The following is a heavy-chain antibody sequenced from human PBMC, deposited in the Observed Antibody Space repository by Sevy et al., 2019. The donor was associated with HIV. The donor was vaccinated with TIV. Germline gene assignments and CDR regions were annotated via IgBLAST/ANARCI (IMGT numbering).Heavy chain of an antibody. D-gene: IGHD1-1*01. CDR1: GFTFNMYG. CDR3: ASEHNWDDAFDI. CDR2: IWYDGSIK. Sequence: GGSLRLSCAASGFTFNMYGMHWVRQAPGKGLEWVGQIWYDGSIKKYADSVKGRFTISRVNSKSTLYLQMNSLRGEDTAVYFCASEHNWDDAFDIWGQGTMVTVSS. V-gene: IGHV3-33*08. J-gene: IGHJ3*02.